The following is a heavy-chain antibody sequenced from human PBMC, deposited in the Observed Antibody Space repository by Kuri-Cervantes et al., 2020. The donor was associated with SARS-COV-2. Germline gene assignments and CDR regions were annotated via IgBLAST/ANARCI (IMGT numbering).Heavy chain of an antibody. CDR2: IRSKAYGGTT. CDR1: GFTFSSYA. Sequence: GESLKISCAASGFTFSSYAMSWFRQAPGKGLEWVGFIRSKAYGGTTEYAASVKGRFTISRDDSKSIAYLQMNSLKTEDTAVYYCTRGTIAAAGSLDYWGQGTLVTVSS. D-gene: IGHD6-13*01. J-gene: IGHJ4*02. V-gene: IGHV3-49*03. CDR3: TRGTIAAAGSLDY.